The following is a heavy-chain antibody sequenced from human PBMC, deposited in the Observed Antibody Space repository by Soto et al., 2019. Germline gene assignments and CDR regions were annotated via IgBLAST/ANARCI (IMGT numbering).Heavy chain of an antibody. D-gene: IGHD6-13*01. CDR2: IIPMSGIG. Sequence: QVQLGQSGAEVKKPGSSVKVSCKASGGTFSSSAISWVRQAPGQGLEWMGGIIPMSGIGKYAQKFQGRVTITADDSTSTVYMELNRLRSEDTAVYYCVRDGSIAAAGSNYYYGMDVWGRGTTVTVSS. CDR1: GGTFSSSA. CDR3: VRDGSIAAAGSNYYYGMDV. J-gene: IGHJ6*02. V-gene: IGHV1-69*01.